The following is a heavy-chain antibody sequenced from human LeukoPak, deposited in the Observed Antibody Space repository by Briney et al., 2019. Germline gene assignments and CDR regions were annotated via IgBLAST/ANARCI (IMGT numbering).Heavy chain of an antibody. Sequence: PGGSLRLSCVASGFTFGDYPMHWVRQVPGKGLEWVSGNNLNGGSIGYADSVKGRFTISRDNAKNSLYLQMNSLRAEATALYYCANDWRCSGSPYCYYMDVWGKGTTITVS. CDR1: GFTFGDYP. CDR2: NNLNGGSI. CDR3: ANDWRCSGSPYCYYMDV. V-gene: IGHV3-9*01. J-gene: IGHJ6*03. D-gene: IGHD1-26*01.